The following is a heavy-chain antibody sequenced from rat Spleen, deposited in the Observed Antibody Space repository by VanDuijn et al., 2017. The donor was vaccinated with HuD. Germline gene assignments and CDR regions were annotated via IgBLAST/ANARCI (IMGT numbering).Heavy chain of an antibody. V-gene: IGHV2-61*01. CDR1: GFSVTSYH. J-gene: IGHJ2*01. Sequence: QVRLTESGPRLVQPSQTLSVTCTVSGFSVTSYHVSWVRQPPGKGLEWVGAIWKGGSTDYNSALKSRLSISRDTSKNQVFLKMNSLQTDDTGTYYCAKHGNYGSYVGYFDYWGQGVMVTVSS. D-gene: IGHD1-3*01. CDR2: IWKGGST. CDR3: AKHGNYGSYVGYFDY.